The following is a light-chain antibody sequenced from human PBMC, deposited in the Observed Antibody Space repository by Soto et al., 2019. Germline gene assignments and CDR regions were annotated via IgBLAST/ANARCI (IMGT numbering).Light chain of an antibody. Sequence: QSALTQPPSASGSPGQSVTISCTGTSSDVGGYNYVSWYQQHPGKAPKLMISEVSKRPSGVPDRFSGSKSGNTASLTVSGLQAEDEADYYCSSFAGNNNLVFGEGPSSPS. J-gene: IGLJ2*01. CDR1: SSDVGGYNY. V-gene: IGLV2-8*01. CDR3: SSFAGNNNLV. CDR2: EVS.